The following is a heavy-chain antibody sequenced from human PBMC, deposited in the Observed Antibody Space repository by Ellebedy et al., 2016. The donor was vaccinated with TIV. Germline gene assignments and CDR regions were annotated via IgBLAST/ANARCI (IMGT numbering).Heavy chain of an antibody. D-gene: IGHD3-3*01. Sequence: SETLSLTCTVSGASISSYYWSRIRQPPGKGLEWIGYIYYRGSTNYNPSLKSRVTVSVDTSKNQFSLKLSSVTAADTAVYYCARHDTVFGVIRGHGFDIWGQGTMVTVSS. CDR3: ARHDTVFGVIRGHGFDI. CDR1: GASISSYY. J-gene: IGHJ3*02. V-gene: IGHV4-59*08. CDR2: IYYRGST.